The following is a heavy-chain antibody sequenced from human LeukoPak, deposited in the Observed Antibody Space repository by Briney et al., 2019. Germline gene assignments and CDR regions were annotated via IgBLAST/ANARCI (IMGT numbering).Heavy chain of an antibody. V-gene: IGHV3-15*01. Sequence: GGSLRLSCAASGFTFSNAWMSWVRQAPGKGLEWVGRTKSKTDGGTTDYAAPVKGRFTISRDDSKNTLYLQMNSLKTEDTAVYYCTTGPLGYCSGGSCYHRYYYYYMDVWGKGTTVTVSS. D-gene: IGHD2-15*01. J-gene: IGHJ6*03. CDR2: TKSKTDGGTT. CDR3: TTGPLGYCSGGSCYHRYYYYYMDV. CDR1: GFTFSNAW.